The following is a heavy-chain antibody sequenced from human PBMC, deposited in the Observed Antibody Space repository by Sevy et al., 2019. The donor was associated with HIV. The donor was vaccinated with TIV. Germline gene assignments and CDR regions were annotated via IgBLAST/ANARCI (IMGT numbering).Heavy chain of an antibody. CDR3: AKDPDDTYDYGEHSDY. CDR2: ISGSGFST. J-gene: IGHJ4*02. D-gene: IGHD4-17*01. CDR1: GFTLSRTG. Sequence: GGSLRLSCAATGFTLSRTGMIWVRQAPGKGLEWVSGISGSGFSTNYADSVKGRFTISRDNSKNTLYLQMNSLRGEDTVVYYCAKDPDDTYDYGEHSDYWGQRTLVTDSS. V-gene: IGHV3-23*01.